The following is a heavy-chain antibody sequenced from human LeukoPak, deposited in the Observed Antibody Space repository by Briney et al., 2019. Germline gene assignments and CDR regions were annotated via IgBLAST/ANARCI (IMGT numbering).Heavy chain of an antibody. Sequence: GGSLRLSCAASGFTFSSYAMSWVRQAPGKGLEWVSAISGSGGSTYYADSVKGRFTISRDNSKNTLYLQMNSLRAEGTAVYYCAKDLEDGYSGYWGQGTLVTVSS. V-gene: IGHV3-23*01. CDR2: ISGSGGST. J-gene: IGHJ4*02. D-gene: IGHD5-18*01. CDR3: AKDLEDGYSGY. CDR1: GFTFSSYA.